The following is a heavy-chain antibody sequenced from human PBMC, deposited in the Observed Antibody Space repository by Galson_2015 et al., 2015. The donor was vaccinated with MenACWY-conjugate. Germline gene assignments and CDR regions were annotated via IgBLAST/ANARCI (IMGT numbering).Heavy chain of an antibody. CDR2: ISWNSANI. D-gene: IGHD3-3*01. CDR3: AKDFTWDVTSTWSGLDVWGVFFDQ. V-gene: IGHV3-9*01. CDR1: GFTFDDYA. Sequence: SLRLSCAASGFTFDDYAMHWVRQAPGKGLEWVSGISWNSANIGYADSVKGRFTISRDNAKNSLYLQMNSLRAEDTALYYCAKDFTWDVTSTWSGLDVWGVFFDQWGQGTLVTVSS. J-gene: IGHJ4*02.